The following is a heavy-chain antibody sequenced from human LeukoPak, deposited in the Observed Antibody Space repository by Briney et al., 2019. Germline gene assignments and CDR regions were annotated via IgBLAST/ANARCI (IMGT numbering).Heavy chain of an antibody. Sequence: GGSLRLSCAASAFTFSSYGMHWVRQAPGKGLEWVALISYDGSDKDYAKSVKGRFTISRDNSKNTLYLQMNSLRAEDTAVYYCAKDWGRSDTLGYCSGGSCYSDYWGQGTLVTVSS. V-gene: IGHV3-30*18. CDR3: AKDWGRSDTLGYCSGGSCYSDY. CDR2: ISYDGSDK. J-gene: IGHJ4*02. CDR1: AFTFSSYG. D-gene: IGHD2-15*01.